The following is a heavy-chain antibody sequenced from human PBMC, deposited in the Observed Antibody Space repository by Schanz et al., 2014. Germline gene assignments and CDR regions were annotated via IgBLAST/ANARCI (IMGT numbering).Heavy chain of an antibody. CDR1: GFTFSDYY. Sequence: VQLLESGGGLVQPGRSLRLSCAAYGFTFSDYYMSWIRQPPGKGLEWIAEINHGGSTNYNPSLKSRVTISVDTSKNQFSLTLTSLTAADTAVYYCARDTTWRLDLWGRGTLVTVSS. D-gene: IGHD1-1*01. J-gene: IGHJ2*01. V-gene: IGHV4-34*01. CDR3: ARDTTWRLDL. CDR2: INHGGST.